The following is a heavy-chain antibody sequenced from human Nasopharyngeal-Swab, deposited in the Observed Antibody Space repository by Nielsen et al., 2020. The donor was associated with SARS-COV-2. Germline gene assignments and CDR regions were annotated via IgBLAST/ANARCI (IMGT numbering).Heavy chain of an antibody. CDR3: AGRHYDFWSGYYGGVYYFDY. D-gene: IGHD3-3*01. Sequence: SETLSLTCTVSGGSISSSSYYWGWIRQPPGKGLEWIGSIYYSGSTYYNPSLKSRVTISVDTSKNQFSLKLSSVTAADTAVYYCAGRHYDFWSGYYGGVYYFDYWGQGTLVTVSS. CDR2: IYYSGST. V-gene: IGHV4-39*01. CDR1: GGSISSSSYY. J-gene: IGHJ4*02.